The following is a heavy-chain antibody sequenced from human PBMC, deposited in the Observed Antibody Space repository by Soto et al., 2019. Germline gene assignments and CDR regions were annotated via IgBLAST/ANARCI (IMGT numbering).Heavy chain of an antibody. CDR2: IYHSGST. V-gene: IGHV4-4*02. Sequence: SETLSLTCAVSGGSISSSNWWSWVRQPPGKGLEWIGEIYHSGSTNYNPSLKSRVTISVDKSKNQFSLKLSSVTAADTAVYYCAREYSSSWRYFQHWGQGTLVTVSS. CDR1: GGSISSSNW. D-gene: IGHD6-13*01. J-gene: IGHJ1*01. CDR3: AREYSSSWRYFQH.